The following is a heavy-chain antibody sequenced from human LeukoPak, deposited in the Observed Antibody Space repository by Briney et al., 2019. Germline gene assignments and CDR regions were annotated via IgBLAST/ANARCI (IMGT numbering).Heavy chain of an antibody. CDR1: GFTFSSYS. D-gene: IGHD6-13*01. Sequence: GASLRLSCAASGFTFSSYSMNWVRQAPGKGLGWVSSISSSSSYIHYAASVKGRFTISRDNAKNPLYLQMNSLRAEDTAVYYCARNLAIAAAGSGAFDYWGQGTLVTVSS. V-gene: IGHV3-21*01. J-gene: IGHJ4*02. CDR3: ARNLAIAAAGSGAFDY. CDR2: ISSSSSYI.